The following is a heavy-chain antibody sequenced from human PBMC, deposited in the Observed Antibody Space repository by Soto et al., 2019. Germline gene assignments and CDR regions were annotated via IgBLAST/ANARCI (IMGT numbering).Heavy chain of an antibody. J-gene: IGHJ6*02. CDR1: GYSFTSYW. D-gene: IGHD2-2*01. CDR3: ARLGCSSTSCPNYYYYGMDV. V-gene: IGHV5-51*01. Sequence: GASLKISCKGSGYSFTSYWIGWVRQMPGKGLEWMGIIYPGDSDTRYSPSFQGQVTISADKSISTAYLQWSSLKASDTAMYYCARLGCSSTSCPNYYYYGMDVWGQGTTVTVSS. CDR2: IYPGDSDT.